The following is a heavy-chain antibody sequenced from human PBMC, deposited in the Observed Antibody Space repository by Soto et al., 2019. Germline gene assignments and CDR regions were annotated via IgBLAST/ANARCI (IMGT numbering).Heavy chain of an antibody. Sequence: GGSLRLSCAASGFTFSSYAMTWVRQAPGKGLEWVSSISGTGGSTYYADSVKGRFTISRDNSKNTLYLQMNSLRTEDTAIYYCARDDEGGSYCDLGYWGQGTLVTVSS. CDR2: ISGTGGST. D-gene: IGHD3-10*01. CDR3: ARDDEGGSYCDLGY. V-gene: IGHV3-23*01. J-gene: IGHJ4*02. CDR1: GFTFSSYA.